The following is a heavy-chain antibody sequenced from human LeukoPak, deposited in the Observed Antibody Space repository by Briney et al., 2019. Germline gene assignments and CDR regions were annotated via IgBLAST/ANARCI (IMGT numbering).Heavy chain of an antibody. V-gene: IGHV1-46*01. CDR3: ARTVQWLDIESDY. CDR1: GYTFTGYY. CDR2: INPNSGGST. J-gene: IGHJ4*02. Sequence: ASVKVSCEASGYTFTGYYMHWVRQAPGQGLEWMGRINPNSGGSTSYAQKFQGRVTMTRDTSTSTVYMELSSLRSEDTAVYYCARTVQWLDIESDYWGQGTLVTVSS. D-gene: IGHD3-22*01.